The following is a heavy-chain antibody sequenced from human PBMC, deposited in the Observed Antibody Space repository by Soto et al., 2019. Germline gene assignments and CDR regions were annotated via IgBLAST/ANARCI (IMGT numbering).Heavy chain of an antibody. J-gene: IGHJ3*02. CDR2: ISGSGGST. Sequence: PGGSLRLSCAASGFTFSAYAISWVRHAPCKGLEWVSVISGSGGSTYYADSVKGRFTISRDNSKNTLYLQMNSLRAEDTAVYYCAKDDILVVRPYDTFDIWRQRTMVTF. D-gene: IGHD2-15*01. CDR1: GFTFSAYA. V-gene: IGHV3-23*01. CDR3: AKDDILVVRPYDTFDI.